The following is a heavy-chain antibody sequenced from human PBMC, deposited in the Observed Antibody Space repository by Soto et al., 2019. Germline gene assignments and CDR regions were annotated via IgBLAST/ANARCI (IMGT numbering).Heavy chain of an antibody. CDR3: ARVQAAAGYYYYGMDV. CDR2: IYHSGST. V-gene: IGHV4-4*02. Sequence: PSETLSLTCAVSGGSISSSNWWSWVRQPPGKGLEWIGEIYHSGSTNYNPSLKSRVTISVDTSKNQFSLKLSSVTAADTAVYYCARVQAAAGYYYYGMDVWGQGTTVTVSS. J-gene: IGHJ6*02. CDR1: GGSISSSNW. D-gene: IGHD6-13*01.